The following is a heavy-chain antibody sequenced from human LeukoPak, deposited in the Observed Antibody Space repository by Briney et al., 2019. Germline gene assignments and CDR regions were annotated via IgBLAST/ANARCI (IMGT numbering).Heavy chain of an antibody. D-gene: IGHD3-10*01. CDR1: GGPFSAY. J-gene: IGHJ5*02. CDR2: INQSGST. CDR3: ASQRGVADP. Sequence: PSETLSLTCAVYGGPFSAYWSWIRQPPGKGLEWIGEINQSGSTNYNPSLKSRVIISGDTSKNEVSLKLTSVTAADTAVYYCASQRGVADPWGQGTLVTVSS. V-gene: IGHV4-34*01.